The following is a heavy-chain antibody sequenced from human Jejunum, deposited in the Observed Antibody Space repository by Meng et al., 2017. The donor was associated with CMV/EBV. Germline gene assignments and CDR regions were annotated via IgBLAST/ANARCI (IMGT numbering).Heavy chain of an antibody. V-gene: IGHV1-8*01. CDR1: GYTLSSYD. J-gene: IGHJ6*02. Sequence: ASGYTLSSYDINCVRQASGQGLEWMGGINPSSGNSGYAQKFQGRVTMTRNISINTAYMELSGLTSADTGVYYCAREIINLDRMDVWGQGTTVTVSS. CDR2: INPSSGNS. CDR3: AREIINLDRMDV.